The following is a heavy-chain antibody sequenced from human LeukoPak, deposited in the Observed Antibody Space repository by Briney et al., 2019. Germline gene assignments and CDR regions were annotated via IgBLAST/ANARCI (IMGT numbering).Heavy chain of an antibody. CDR1: GGSISGYY. V-gene: IGHV4-59*01. CDR2: IYYSGST. J-gene: IGHJ4*02. D-gene: IGHD3-10*01. CDR3: AREGTSEGLDY. Sequence: PSETLSLTCNVSGGSISGYYWSWIRQPPGKGLEWIGYIYYSGSTNYNPSLKSRVTISVDTSKNQFSLKLSSVTAADTAVYYCAREGTSEGLDYWGQGTLVTVSS.